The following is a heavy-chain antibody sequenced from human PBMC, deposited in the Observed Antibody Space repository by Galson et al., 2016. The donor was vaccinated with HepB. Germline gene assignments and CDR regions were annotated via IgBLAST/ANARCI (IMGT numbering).Heavy chain of an antibody. J-gene: IGHJ5*02. D-gene: IGHD3-9*01. V-gene: IGHV2-5*01. CDR2: IYWLDDE. Sequence: PALVKPTQTLTLTCTFSGFSLNTSGVGVGWVRQPPGKALEWLAIIYWLDDEHYHPSLKSRPSISKDTSRNQVVLSMTNMGPEDTATYYCAHRPRLRYVNWLFTGNWFDPWGQGALVTVSS. CDR3: AHRPRLRYVNWLFTGNWFDP. CDR1: GFSLNTSGVG.